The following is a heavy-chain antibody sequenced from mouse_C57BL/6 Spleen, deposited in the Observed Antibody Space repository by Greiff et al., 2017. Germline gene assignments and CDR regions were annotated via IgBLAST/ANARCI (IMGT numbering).Heavy chain of an antibody. D-gene: IGHD3-3*01. V-gene: IGHV1-80*01. CDR1: GYAFSSYW. J-gene: IGHJ2*01. Sequence: QVQLQQSGAELVKPGASVKISCKASGYAFSSYWMNWVKQRPGKGLELIGQIYPGDGDTNYNGKFKGKATLTADKSSSTAYMQLSSLTSEDSAVYFCARGGPGDYFDYWGQGTTLTVSS. CDR3: ARGGPGDYFDY. CDR2: IYPGDGDT.